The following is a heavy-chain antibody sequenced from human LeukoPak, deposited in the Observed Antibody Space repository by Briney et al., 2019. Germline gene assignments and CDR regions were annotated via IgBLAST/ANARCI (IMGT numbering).Heavy chain of an antibody. J-gene: IGHJ4*02. CDR1: GGSISSADFY. Sequence: SQTLSLTCAVSGGSISSADFYWSWIRQHPGKGLEWIGFIYYSGSAYYNPSLKSRVSISIDTSKNQFSLTLNSATAADTAVYYCARGSDFFDYWGQGTLVTVSS. CDR3: ARGSDFFDY. V-gene: IGHV4-31*11. CDR2: IYYSGSA.